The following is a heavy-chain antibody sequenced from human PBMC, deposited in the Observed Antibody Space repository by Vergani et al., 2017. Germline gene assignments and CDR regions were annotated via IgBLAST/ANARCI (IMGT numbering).Heavy chain of an antibody. CDR2: TWYEGNNN. V-gene: IGHV3-33*01. CDR1: SFKLGDYG. J-gene: IGHJ5*02. D-gene: IGHD3-3*01. Sequence: VQLVESGGGVVQPGRSLRLSCTPSSFKLGDYGMHWVRQAPGRGLEWVSMTWYEGNNNYYADSVKGRFTISKDISKNTLYLQMNSLRGDDTAVYYCVRGGRGDRGDFWSRLGPWGQGTRVIVSS. CDR3: VRGGRGDRGDFWSRLGP.